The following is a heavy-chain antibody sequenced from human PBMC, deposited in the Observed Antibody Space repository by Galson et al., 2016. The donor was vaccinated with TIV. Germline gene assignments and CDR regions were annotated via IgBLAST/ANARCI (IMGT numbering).Heavy chain of an antibody. V-gene: IGHV3-23*01. J-gene: IGHJ4*02. CDR2: IGGSGGSP. Sequence: SLRLSCAASGFSFSNYAMSWVRQAPGRGLEWVSGIGGSGGSPNYGDSVKGRFTVSRDNSKNILYLQMNSLRAEDTAVYYCAKRPIITIFGAGSNYCDSWGRGTLVTVSS. D-gene: IGHD3-3*01. CDR3: AKRPIITIFGAGSNYCDS. CDR1: GFSFSNYA.